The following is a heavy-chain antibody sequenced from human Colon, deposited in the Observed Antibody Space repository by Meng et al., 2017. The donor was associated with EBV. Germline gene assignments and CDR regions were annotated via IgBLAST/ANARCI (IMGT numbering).Heavy chain of an antibody. CDR3: ARDQIGGDGWFDP. CDR1: GGSIPSGGYY. D-gene: IGHD3-10*01. V-gene: IGHV4-30-4*01. CDR2: IFYTGST. J-gene: IGHJ5*02. Sequence: QVPLQESGPGLVKPAQTLSLTWAVSGGSIPSGGYYWTWIRQPPGKGLEWIGYIFYTGSTYYNPSLKSRVTISLDTSKNQFSLKLSSVTAADTAVYYCARDQIGGDGWFDPWGRGTLVTVSS.